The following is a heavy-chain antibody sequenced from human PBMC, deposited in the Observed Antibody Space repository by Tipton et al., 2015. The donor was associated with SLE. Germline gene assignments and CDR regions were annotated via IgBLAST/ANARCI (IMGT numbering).Heavy chain of an antibody. V-gene: IGHV4-38-2*01. Sequence: TLSLTCAVSGYSISSGYYWGWIRQPPGKGLEWIGSIYHSGSTYYNPSLKSRVTISVDTSKNQFSLKLSSVTAADTAVYYCASRLAVAGYWFDPWGQGTLVTVSS. J-gene: IGHJ5*02. CDR3: ASRLAVAGYWFDP. CDR2: IYHSGST. D-gene: IGHD6-19*01. CDR1: GYSISSGYY.